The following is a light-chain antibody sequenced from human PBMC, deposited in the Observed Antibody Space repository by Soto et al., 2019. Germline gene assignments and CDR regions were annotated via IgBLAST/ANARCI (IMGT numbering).Light chain of an antibody. CDR3: QQFNSYPT. CDR2: DAS. Sequence: AIQLTQSPSSLSASVGDRVTITCRASQGISSALAWYQQKPGKAPKLLIYDASSLESGVPSRFSGSGSGTDFTLTISSLQSEDFSTYYCQQFNSYPTFGPGTKVDIK. CDR1: QGISSA. V-gene: IGKV1-13*02. J-gene: IGKJ3*01.